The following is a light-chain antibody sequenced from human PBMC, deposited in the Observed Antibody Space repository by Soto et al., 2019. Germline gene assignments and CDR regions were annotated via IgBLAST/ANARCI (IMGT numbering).Light chain of an antibody. CDR2: GAS. CDR3: QKYGSSPWT. Sequence: EIVLTQSPGTLSLSPGERATLSCRASQSVSSNYLAWYQQKPGQAPRPLIYGASSRATGIPDRFSGSGAGTDFTLTISRLESADFAVYYCQKYGSSPWTFGQETKVDTK. V-gene: IGKV3-20*01. J-gene: IGKJ1*01. CDR1: QSVSSNY.